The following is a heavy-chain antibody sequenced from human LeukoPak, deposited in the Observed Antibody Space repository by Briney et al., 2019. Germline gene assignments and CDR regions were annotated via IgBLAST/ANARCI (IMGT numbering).Heavy chain of an antibody. J-gene: IGHJ6*02. Sequence: ASVKVSCTASGYTFTSYGISWVRQAPGQGLEWMGWISAYNGNTNYAQKLQGRVTMTTDTSTSTAYMELRSLRSEDTAVYYCAAGNYDFWSGYYPYGMDVWGQGTTVTVSS. CDR2: ISAYNGNT. V-gene: IGHV1-18*01. D-gene: IGHD3-3*01. CDR1: GYTFTSYG. CDR3: AAGNYDFWSGYYPYGMDV.